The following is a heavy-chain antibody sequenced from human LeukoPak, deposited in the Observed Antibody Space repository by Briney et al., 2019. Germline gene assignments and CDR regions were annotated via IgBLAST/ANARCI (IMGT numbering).Heavy chain of an antibody. V-gene: IGHV4-59*08. CDR3: ARLPSSYYDFWSGYYIPGWFDP. Sequence: PSETLSLTCTVSGGSISSYYWSWIRQPPGKGLEWIGYIYYSGSTNYNPSLKSRVTISVDTPKNQFSLKLSSVTAADTAVYYCARLPSSYYDFWSGYYIPGWFDPWGQGTLVTVSS. D-gene: IGHD3-3*01. CDR2: IYYSGST. J-gene: IGHJ5*02. CDR1: GGSISSYY.